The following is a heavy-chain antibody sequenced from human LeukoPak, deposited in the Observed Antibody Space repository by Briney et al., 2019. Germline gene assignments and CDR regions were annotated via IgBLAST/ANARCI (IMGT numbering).Heavy chain of an antibody. D-gene: IGHD6-19*01. CDR2: IKSKTDGGTT. V-gene: IGHV3-15*07. CDR3: TTEGRVAGTQNPFDY. J-gene: IGHJ4*02. CDR1: GFTFSNAW. Sequence: GGSLRLSCAASGFTFSNAWMNWVRQAPGKGLEWVGRIKSKTDGGTTGFAAPVEGRFTISRDDSQNTLYLQMNSLKTEDTAVYYCTTEGRVAGTQNPFDYWGQGTLVTVSS.